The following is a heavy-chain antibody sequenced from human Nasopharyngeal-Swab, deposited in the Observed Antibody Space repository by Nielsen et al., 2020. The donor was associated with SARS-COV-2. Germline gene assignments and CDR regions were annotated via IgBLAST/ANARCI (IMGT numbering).Heavy chain of an antibody. V-gene: IGHV5-10-1*01. J-gene: IGHJ6*03. CDR2: IDPSDSYT. D-gene: IGHD2-15*01. CDR3: ARRAYCSGGSCYSPYYNYMDV. Sequence: GESLKISCKGSGYSFTSYWISWVRQMPGKGLEWMGRIDPSDSYTNYSPSFQGHVTISADKSISTAYLQWSSLKASDTAMYYCARRAYCSGGSCYSPYYNYMDVWGKGTTVTVSS. CDR1: GYSFTSYW.